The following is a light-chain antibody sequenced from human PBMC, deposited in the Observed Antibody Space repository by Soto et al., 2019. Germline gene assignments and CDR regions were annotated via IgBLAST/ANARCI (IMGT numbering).Light chain of an antibody. CDR3: QSYDSRLSGYV. CDR2: GNT. Sequence: QSALTQPPSVSGAPGQRVTISCTGSNSNIGSNYDVIWYQQLPGTAPKLLIYGNTHRPSGVPRRFSGSKSGTLASLAITGLQPEDEADYYCQSYDSRLSGYVFGSGTKVTVL. CDR1: NSNIGSNYD. J-gene: IGLJ1*01. V-gene: IGLV1-40*01.